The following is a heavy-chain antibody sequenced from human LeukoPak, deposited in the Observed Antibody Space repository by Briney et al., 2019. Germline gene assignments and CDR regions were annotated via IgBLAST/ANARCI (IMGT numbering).Heavy chain of an antibody. CDR1: GFTFSSYG. J-gene: IGHJ6*03. CDR3: AKDGTGYSYGFYYYMDV. CDR2: IRYDGGNK. Sequence: GGSLRLSCAASGFTFSSYGMHWVRQAPGKGLEWVAFIRYDGGNKYYADSVKGRFTISRDNSKNTLYLQMNSLRAEDTAVYYCAKDGTGYSYGFYYYMDVWAKGPRSPSP. D-gene: IGHD5-18*01. V-gene: IGHV3-30*02.